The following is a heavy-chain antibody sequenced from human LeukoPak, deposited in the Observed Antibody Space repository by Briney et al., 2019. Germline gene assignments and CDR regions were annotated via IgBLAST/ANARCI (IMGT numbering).Heavy chain of an antibody. V-gene: IGHV1-69*05. CDR2: IIPIFGTA. CDR1: GGTFSSYA. Sequence: SVKVSCKASGGTFSSYAISWVRQAPGQELEWMGGIIPIFGTANYAQKFQGRVTITTDESTSTAYMELSSLRSEDTAVYYCASGGSSYCGGDCYSTFDYWGQGTLVTVSS. J-gene: IGHJ4*02. D-gene: IGHD2-21*02. CDR3: ASGGSSYCGGDCYSTFDY.